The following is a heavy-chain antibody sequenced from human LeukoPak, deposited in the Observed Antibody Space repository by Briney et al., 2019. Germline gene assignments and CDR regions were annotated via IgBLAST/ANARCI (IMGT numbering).Heavy chain of an antibody. Sequence: GGSLRLSCVASGFTFKSYGMTWVRQVPGKGLEWLSSITGAGTSIKYADSVNGRFTISRDNSKNTLSLQMTGLRAEDTAVYYCARKVAVAMDLDYWGQGTLVTVSS. V-gene: IGHV3-23*01. D-gene: IGHD5-18*01. CDR1: GFTFKSYG. J-gene: IGHJ4*02. CDR2: ITGAGTSI. CDR3: ARKVAVAMDLDY.